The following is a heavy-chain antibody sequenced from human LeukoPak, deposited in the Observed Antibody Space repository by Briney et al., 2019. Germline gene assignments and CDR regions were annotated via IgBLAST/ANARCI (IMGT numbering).Heavy chain of an antibody. CDR3: ARIAVAGTGVY. Sequence: ASVKVSCKASGYTFTSYYMHWVRQAPGQGLEWMGIINPSGGSTSYAQKFQGRVTMTRDTSISTAYMELSRLRSDDTAVYYCARIAVAGTGVYWGQGTLVTVSS. J-gene: IGHJ4*02. CDR2: INPSGGST. V-gene: IGHV1-46*01. D-gene: IGHD6-19*01. CDR1: GYTFTSYY.